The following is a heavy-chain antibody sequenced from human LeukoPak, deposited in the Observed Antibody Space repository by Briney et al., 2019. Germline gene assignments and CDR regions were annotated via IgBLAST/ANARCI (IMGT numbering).Heavy chain of an antibody. CDR1: GGSFSGYY. CDR2: IYTSGST. J-gene: IGHJ3*02. V-gene: IGHV4-59*10. D-gene: IGHD1-7*01. CDR3: AGGITGTTAAFDI. Sequence: SETLSLXCAVYGGSFSGYYWSWIRQPPGKGLEWIGRIYTSGSTNYNPSLKSRVTISVDTSKNQFSLKLSSVTAADTAVYYCAGGITGTTAAFDIWGQGTMVTVSS.